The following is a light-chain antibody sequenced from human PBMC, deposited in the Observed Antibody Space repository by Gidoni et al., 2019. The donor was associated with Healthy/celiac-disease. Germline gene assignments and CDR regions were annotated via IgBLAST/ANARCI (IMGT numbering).Light chain of an antibody. J-gene: IGLJ3*02. CDR1: SSDVGGYNY. V-gene: IGLV2-14*01. CDR3: SSYTSSSTLV. Sequence: QYALTQPASVSGSPGQSITISCTGTSSDVGGYNYVSWYHKHPGKAPKLMIYEVSNRPSGVSNRFSGSKSGNTASLTISGLQAEDEADYYCSSYTSSSTLVFGGGTKLTVL. CDR2: EVS.